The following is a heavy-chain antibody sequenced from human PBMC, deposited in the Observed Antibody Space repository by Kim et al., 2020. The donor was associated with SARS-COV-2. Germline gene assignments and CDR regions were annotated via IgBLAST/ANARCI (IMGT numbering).Heavy chain of an antibody. CDR1: GGSFSDYY. CDR2: INHSGST. D-gene: IGHD3-16*01. Sequence: SGTLSLTCAVYGGSFSDYYWSWIRQPPGKGLEWIGEINHSGSTNYNPSLKSRVTISVDTSKNQFSLKLNSVTAADTAVYYCARGTGVVQGNYYYYYGMDVWGQGTTVTVSS. V-gene: IGHV4-34*01. J-gene: IGHJ6*02. CDR3: ARGTGVVQGNYYYYYGMDV.